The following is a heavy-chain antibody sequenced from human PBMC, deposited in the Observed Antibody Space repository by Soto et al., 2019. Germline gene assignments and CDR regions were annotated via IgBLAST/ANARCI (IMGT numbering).Heavy chain of an antibody. Sequence: PERALRLACASSGFPFISYAMSWVRQAPGKGLEWVSAISGSGGSTYYADSVKGRFTISRDNSKNTLYLQMNSLRAEDTAVYYCAKWGSGWSRNFDYWGQGTLVTVSS. CDR2: ISGSGGST. CDR3: AKWGSGWSRNFDY. J-gene: IGHJ4*02. V-gene: IGHV3-23*01. D-gene: IGHD6-19*01. CDR1: GFPFISYA.